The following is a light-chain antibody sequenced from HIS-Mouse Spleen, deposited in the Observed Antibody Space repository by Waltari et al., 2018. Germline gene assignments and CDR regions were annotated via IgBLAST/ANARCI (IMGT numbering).Light chain of an antibody. Sequence: QSVLTQPPSASGPPGHRVTISCSGSSSNIGSNTVNWSQQPPGTAPKLLIYSNNQRPSGVPDRFSGSKSGTSASLAISGLQSEDEADYYCAAWDDSLNGNYVFGTGTKVTVL. CDR2: SNN. J-gene: IGLJ1*01. CDR3: AAWDDSLNGNYV. V-gene: IGLV1-44*01. CDR1: SSNIGSNT.